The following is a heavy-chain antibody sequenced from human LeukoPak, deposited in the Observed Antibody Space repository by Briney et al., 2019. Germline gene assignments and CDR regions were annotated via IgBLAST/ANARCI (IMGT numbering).Heavy chain of an antibody. J-gene: IGHJ4*02. CDR2: IYPGENNI. CDR3: ARQRVEMATAPIGDFDY. CDR1: GYYFTNYW. V-gene: IGHV5-51*01. Sequence: GESLKISCKGSGYYFTNYWMAWVRQMPGKGLEYMGFIYPGENNIRYSPPFQGQVTISADKSINTAYLQWNSLKASDTAMYYCARQRVEMATAPIGDFDYWGQGTLVTVSS. D-gene: IGHD5-24*01.